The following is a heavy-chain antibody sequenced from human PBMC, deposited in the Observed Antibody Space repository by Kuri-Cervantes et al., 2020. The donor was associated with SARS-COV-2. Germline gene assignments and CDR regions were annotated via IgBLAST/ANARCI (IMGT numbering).Heavy chain of an antibody. Sequence: GESLKISCAASGFTFSSYAMHWVRQAPGKGLEWVAVISYDGSNKYYADSVKGRFTISRDNSKNTLYLQMNSLSAEDTAVYYCAREWATIFGVVYDYWGQGTLVTVSS. V-gene: IGHV3-30-3*01. CDR2: ISYDGSNK. CDR1: GFTFSSYA. CDR3: AREWATIFGVVYDY. D-gene: IGHD3-3*01. J-gene: IGHJ4*02.